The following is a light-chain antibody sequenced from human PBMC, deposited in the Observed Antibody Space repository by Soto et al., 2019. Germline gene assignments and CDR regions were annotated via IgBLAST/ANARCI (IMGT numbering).Light chain of an antibody. V-gene: IGLV1-51*01. CDR3: GTWHSDSYV. J-gene: IGLJ1*01. CDR1: SSNIGSND. Sequence: QSVLTQPPSVSATPGQKVTIPCSGGSSNIGSNDVCWYQQVPGTAPKVLIYDNNKRPSGIPDRFSGSKSGTSATLGISGLQTGDEADYYRGTWHSDSYVFGSGTQVTVL. CDR2: DNN.